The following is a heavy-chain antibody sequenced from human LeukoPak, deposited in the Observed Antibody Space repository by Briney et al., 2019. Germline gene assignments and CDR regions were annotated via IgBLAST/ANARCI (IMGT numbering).Heavy chain of an antibody. V-gene: IGHV3-48*04. CDR2: ISGSSSAI. CDR3: AKIDAY. J-gene: IGHJ4*02. CDR1: GFTFSTYS. Sequence: PGGSLRLSCAASGFTFSTYSMNWVRQAPGKGLEWVSYISGSSSAIYYADSVKGRFTISRDNAKNTLYLQMSSLRAEDTAVYYCAKIDAYWGQGTLVTVSS.